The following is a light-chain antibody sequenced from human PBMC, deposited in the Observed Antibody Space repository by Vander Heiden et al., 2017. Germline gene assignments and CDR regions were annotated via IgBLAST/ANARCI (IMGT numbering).Light chain of an antibody. J-gene: IGKJ4*01. CDR2: DAS. CDR3: QQGYNWPQG. Sequence: EIVLTQSPATLSLSPGERATLSCRASQSVSSYLAWYQQKPGQAPRLLIYDASTRATGIPARFSGSGSGTDFTLTISSLEPEDFEVYYCQQGYNWPQGFGGGTKVEIK. CDR1: QSVSSY. V-gene: IGKV3-11*01.